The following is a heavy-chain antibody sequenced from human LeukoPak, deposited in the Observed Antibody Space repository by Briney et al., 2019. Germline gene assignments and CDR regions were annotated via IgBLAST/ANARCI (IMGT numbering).Heavy chain of an antibody. CDR1: GFTFSTFA. CDR3: VKDKSSSSNVALPAVVRPHNYYYGMDV. D-gene: IGHD2-2*01. V-gene: IGHV3-23*01. Sequence: GGSLRLSCAASGFTFSTFAMSWVRQAPGKGLEWVSGISGNGGNTYYADSVRGRFTISRDNSKNTLALQMSSLRADDTAMYYCVKDKSSSSNVALPAVVRPHNYYYGMDVWGQGTTVTVSS. J-gene: IGHJ6*02. CDR2: ISGNGGNT.